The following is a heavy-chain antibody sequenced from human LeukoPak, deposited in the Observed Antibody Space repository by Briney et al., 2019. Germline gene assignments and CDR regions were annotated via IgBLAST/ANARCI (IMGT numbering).Heavy chain of an antibody. Sequence: PGGSLRLSCAASGFTFSSHRMSWVRQAPGKGLEWVSAISGSGGSTYYADSVKGRFTISRDNSKNTLYLQMNSLRAEDTAVYYCARDYYDSSGYYPWGYWGQGTLVTVSS. D-gene: IGHD3-22*01. V-gene: IGHV3-23*01. CDR1: GFTFSSHR. CDR3: ARDYYDSSGYYPWGY. CDR2: ISGSGGST. J-gene: IGHJ4*02.